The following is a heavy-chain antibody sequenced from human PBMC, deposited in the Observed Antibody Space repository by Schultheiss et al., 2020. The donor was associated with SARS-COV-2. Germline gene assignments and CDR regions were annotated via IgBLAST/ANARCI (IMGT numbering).Heavy chain of an antibody. CDR3: ARETAYCGGDCPAFDI. CDR2: ISYDGSNK. CDR1: GFTFSSYA. J-gene: IGHJ3*02. V-gene: IGHV3-30-3*01. D-gene: IGHD2-21*02. Sequence: LSLTCAASGFTFSSYAMHWVRQAPGKGLEWVAVISYDGSNKYYADSVKGRFTISRDNSKNTLYLQMNSLRAEDTAVYYCARETAYCGGDCPAFDIWGQGTMVTVSS.